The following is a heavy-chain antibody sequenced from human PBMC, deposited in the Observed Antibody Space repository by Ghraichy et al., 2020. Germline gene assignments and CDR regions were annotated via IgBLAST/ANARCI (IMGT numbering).Heavy chain of an antibody. D-gene: IGHD3-10*01. Sequence: ASVKVSCKASGYTFTSYGISWVRQAPGQGLEWMGWISAYNGNTNYAQKLQGRVTMTTDTSTSTAYMELRSLRSDDTAVYYCARDTYYYGSGSPGAIDYWGQGTLVTVSS. CDR2: ISAYNGNT. J-gene: IGHJ4*02. CDR3: ARDTYYYGSGSPGAIDY. CDR1: GYTFTSYG. V-gene: IGHV1-18*04.